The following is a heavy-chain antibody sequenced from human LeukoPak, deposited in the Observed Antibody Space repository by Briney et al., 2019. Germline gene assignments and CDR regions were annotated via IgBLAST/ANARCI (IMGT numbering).Heavy chain of an antibody. D-gene: IGHD3-10*01. CDR3: ARHFYGSGTYYHFDY. V-gene: IGHV1-18*01. CDR2: ISPYNDNT. CDR1: GYSFPSYG. Sequence: ASVTVSYKASGYSFPSYGISWVRQAPGQGPEWMGWISPYNDNTNYAQKLQGRATLTTDTSTSTAYMELRSLRSDDTAVYYCARHFYGSGTYYHFDYWGQGTLVTASS. J-gene: IGHJ4*02.